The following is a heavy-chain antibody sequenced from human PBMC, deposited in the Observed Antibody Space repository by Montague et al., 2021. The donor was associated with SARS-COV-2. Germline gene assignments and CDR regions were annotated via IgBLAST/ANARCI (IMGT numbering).Heavy chain of an antibody. CDR1: GYSVTSSY. Sequence: SETLSLTCTVSGYSVTSSYWSWIRQPPGKGLQWIGFISHSGITNXKSXFKSRVAISVNTSKNHFSLKLSSATAADTAVYYCARLSIGGPLIRWFDSWGQGTLVTVSS. CDR3: ARLSIGGPLIRWFDS. V-gene: IGHV4-59*02. J-gene: IGHJ5*01. D-gene: IGHD3-3*01. CDR2: ISHSGIT.